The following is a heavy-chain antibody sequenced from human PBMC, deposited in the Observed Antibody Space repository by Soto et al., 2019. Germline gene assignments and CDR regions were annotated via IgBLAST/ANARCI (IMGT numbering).Heavy chain of an antibody. Sequence: PGGSLRLSCAASGFTFSSYEMNWVRQAPGKGLEWVSYIISRGSTIYYADSVKGRFTISRDNAKNSLYLQMNSLRAEDTAVYYCARGLRSGGYAMDVWGQGTTVTVSS. CDR3: ARGLRSGGYAMDV. D-gene: IGHD6-25*01. J-gene: IGHJ6*02. CDR2: IISRGSTI. CDR1: GFTFSSYE. V-gene: IGHV3-48*03.